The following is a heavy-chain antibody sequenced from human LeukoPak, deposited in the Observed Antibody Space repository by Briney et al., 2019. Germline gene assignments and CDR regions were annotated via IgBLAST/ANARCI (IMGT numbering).Heavy chain of an antibody. V-gene: IGHV5-51*01. Sequence: GESLKISCKGSGYIFTRYWIGWVRQVPGRGLEWMGIIYPGDSNIRYSPSFQGQVSISADKSISTAYLQWSSLQASDTAMYYCARHRDSSGFPAAFDLWGQGTLVTVSS. D-gene: IGHD3-22*01. J-gene: IGHJ3*01. CDR3: ARHRDSSGFPAAFDL. CDR1: GYIFTRYW. CDR2: IYPGDSNI.